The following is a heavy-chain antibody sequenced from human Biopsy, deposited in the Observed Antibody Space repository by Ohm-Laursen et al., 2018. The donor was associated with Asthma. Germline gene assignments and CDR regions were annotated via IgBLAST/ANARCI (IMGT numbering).Heavy chain of an antibody. Sequence: SVKVSCKASGGTFSSNSINWVRQAPGQGLEWMGRIIPIFGPTNYAQKFQGRVTISADDSTSTAYMELSSLSSEDMALYYCARGPEYVRSSGALDYWGQGTLVTVSS. CDR3: ARGPEYVRSSGALDY. V-gene: IGHV1-69*13. J-gene: IGHJ4*02. D-gene: IGHD2-2*01. CDR1: GGTFSSNS. CDR2: IIPIFGPT.